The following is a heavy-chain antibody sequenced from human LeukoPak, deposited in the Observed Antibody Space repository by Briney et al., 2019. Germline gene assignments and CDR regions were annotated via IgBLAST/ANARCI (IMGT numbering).Heavy chain of an antibody. V-gene: IGHV1-69*04. D-gene: IGHD3-10*01. CDR1: GGTFSSYA. CDR3: ARDPVTMVRGLYYFDY. CDR2: IIPILGIA. J-gene: IGHJ4*02. Sequence: ASVKVSCKASGGTFSSYAISWVRQAPGQGLEWMGRIIPILGIANYAQKFQGRVTITADKSTSTAYMELSSPRSEDTAVYYCARDPVTMVRGLYYFDYWGQGTLVTVSS.